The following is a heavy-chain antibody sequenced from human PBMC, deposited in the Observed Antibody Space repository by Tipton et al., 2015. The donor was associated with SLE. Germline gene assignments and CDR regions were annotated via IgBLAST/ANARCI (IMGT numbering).Heavy chain of an antibody. D-gene: IGHD3-16*01. CDR2: IRADGSNK. Sequence: SGFTYSGYAMHWVRQAPGKGLGWVASIRADGSNKDYADSVKGRFTISRDNSKNTLYLQMNRLRVEDTAVYYCAGGTGAYFDHWGQGTLVTVSS. J-gene: IGHJ4*02. CDR3: AGGTGAYFDH. V-gene: IGHV3-30*02. CDR1: GFTYSGYA.